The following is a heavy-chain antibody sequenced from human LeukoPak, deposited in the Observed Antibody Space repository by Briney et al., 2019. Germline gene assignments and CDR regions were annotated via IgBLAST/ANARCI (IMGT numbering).Heavy chain of an antibody. Sequence: PSETLSLTCTVSGGSISSGGYYWSWIRQHPGKGLEWIGYIYYSGSTYYNPSLKSRVTISVDTSKNQFSLKLSSVTAADKAVYYCARGKLRYFDWLQGLDAFDIWGQGTMVTVSS. V-gene: IGHV4-31*03. D-gene: IGHD3-9*01. CDR3: ARGKLRYFDWLQGLDAFDI. J-gene: IGHJ3*02. CDR1: GGSISSGGYY. CDR2: IYYSGST.